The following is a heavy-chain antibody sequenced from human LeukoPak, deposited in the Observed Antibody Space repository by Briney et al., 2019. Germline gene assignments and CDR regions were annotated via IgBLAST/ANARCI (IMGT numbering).Heavy chain of an antibody. Sequence: GASVKVSCKASSGTFSSYAISWVRQAPGQGLEWMGRIIPILGIANYAQKFQGRVTITADKSTSTAYMELSSLRSEDTAVYYCARLNDIVVVPAATWGQGTLVTVSS. CDR2: IIPILGIA. D-gene: IGHD2-2*01. CDR3: ARLNDIVVVPAAT. CDR1: SGTFSSYA. V-gene: IGHV1-69*04. J-gene: IGHJ5*02.